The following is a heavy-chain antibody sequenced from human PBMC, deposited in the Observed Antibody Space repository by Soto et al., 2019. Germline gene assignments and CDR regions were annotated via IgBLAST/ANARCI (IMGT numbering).Heavy chain of an antibody. CDR3: PTSGSGWDYFDY. Sequence: GGSLRLSCAGSGFTFSNAWMSWVRQAPGKGLEWVGRIKRKSDGGKTDYDASVKGRFTISRDDSKNTLYLQMNSLKTEDTAVYYCPTSGSGWDYFDYWGQGTLVTVSS. V-gene: IGHV3-15*01. CDR1: GFTFSNAW. D-gene: IGHD6-19*01. J-gene: IGHJ4*02. CDR2: IKRKSDGGKT.